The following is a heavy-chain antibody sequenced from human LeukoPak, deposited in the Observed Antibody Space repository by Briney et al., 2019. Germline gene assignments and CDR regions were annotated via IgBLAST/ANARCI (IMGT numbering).Heavy chain of an antibody. CDR3: ARESYGSRSYDYYYYYMDV. Sequence: SETLSLTCTVSGGSISRSRYYWGWIRQPPGKGLEWLGSIYSGSTYYNPSLKSRVTTSVDTSKNQFSLKLSSVTAADTAVYYCARESYGSRSYDYYYYYMDVWGKGTTVTVSS. D-gene: IGHD3-10*01. CDR1: GGSISRSRYY. J-gene: IGHJ6*03. V-gene: IGHV4-39*07. CDR2: IYSGST.